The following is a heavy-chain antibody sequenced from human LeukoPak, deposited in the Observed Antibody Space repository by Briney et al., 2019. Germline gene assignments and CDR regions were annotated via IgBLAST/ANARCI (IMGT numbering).Heavy chain of an antibody. Sequence: ASVKVSCKASGYTFTNYDISWVRQAPGQGLEWMGWITPYNDNTNYAQKFQGRVTMTTDTSTSTAYMELRSLRSEDTAVYYCARAHYASSNIKVPFDVWGKGTTVTVSS. CDR2: ITPYNDNT. J-gene: IGHJ6*04. CDR1: GYTFTNYD. CDR3: ARAHYASSNIKVPFDV. V-gene: IGHV1-18*01. D-gene: IGHD3-22*01.